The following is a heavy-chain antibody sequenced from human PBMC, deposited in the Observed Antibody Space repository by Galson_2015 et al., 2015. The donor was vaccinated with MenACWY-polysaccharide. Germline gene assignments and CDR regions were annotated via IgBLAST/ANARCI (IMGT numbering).Heavy chain of an antibody. D-gene: IGHD4-11*01. Sequence: SLRLSCAASGFTFSSYSMNWVRQAPGKGLEWVSYISSSSSTIYYADSVKGRFTISRDNAKNSLYLQMNSLRAEDTAVYCCAISLDDYSNYRYGMDVWGQGTTVTVSS. CDR1: GFTFSSYS. V-gene: IGHV3-48*01. CDR3: AISLDDYSNYRYGMDV. J-gene: IGHJ6*02. CDR2: ISSSSSTI.